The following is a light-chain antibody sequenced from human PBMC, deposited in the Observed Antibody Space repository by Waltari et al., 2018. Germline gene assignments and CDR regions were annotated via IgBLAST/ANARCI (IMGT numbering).Light chain of an antibody. V-gene: IGKV3-15*01. J-gene: IGKJ3*01. Sequence: EIVMTQSPATLSVSPGERATLSYRASQNISTHLVWYQHNPGQAPRLLIYAASTRATGTPARFSGDGSGTEFTLTISSLQSEDFALYYCQQYNTWPSFGPGTKVDIK. CDR1: QNISTH. CDR2: AAS. CDR3: QQYNTWPS.